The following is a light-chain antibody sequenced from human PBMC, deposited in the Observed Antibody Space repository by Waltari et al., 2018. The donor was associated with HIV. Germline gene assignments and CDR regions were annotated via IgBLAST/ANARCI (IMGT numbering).Light chain of an antibody. V-gene: IGKV4-1*01. Sequence: DIKMTQSPESLAVSLGGTATITCKSSRSVFYASNSKNYISWIQHKPGQPPKVLVYWASIRESGVPDRFSGSGSGTVFTLTISSLQAEDVATYFCQQYYTTSWTFGQGTKVDIK. CDR1: RSVFYASNSKNY. CDR3: QQYYTTSWT. CDR2: WAS. J-gene: IGKJ1*01.